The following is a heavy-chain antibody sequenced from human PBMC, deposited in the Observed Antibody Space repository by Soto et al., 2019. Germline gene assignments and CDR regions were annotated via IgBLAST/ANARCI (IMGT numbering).Heavy chain of an antibody. CDR3: VCQRPTVQTPTFWED. J-gene: IGHJ4*02. CDR1: GGSVTNSSYY. Sequence: ESLSLTCTVSGGSVTNSSYYWGWIRQSPGKGLEWIGSVYYRGRSYSKSSVKSRVTISVDTSKNRFSLSLNSVTASDTAVYFCVCQRPTVQTPTFWEDGGRGPMVTVS. D-gene: IGHD1-26*01. CDR2: VYYRGRS. V-gene: IGHV4-39*01.